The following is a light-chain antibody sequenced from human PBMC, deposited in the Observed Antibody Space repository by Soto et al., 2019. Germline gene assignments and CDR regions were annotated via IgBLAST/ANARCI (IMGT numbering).Light chain of an antibody. CDR3: QKYDNAPRT. CDR2: AAY. J-gene: IGKJ4*01. CDR1: QDISTY. Sequence: DIQMTQAPSSLSASVGDRATITCRARQDISTYLAWYQQKPGKVPKLLISAAYTLQSGVPPRFSGSGSGTDFTLTISSLQPEDVATYYCQKYDNAPRTFGGGTKVEIK. V-gene: IGKV1-27*01.